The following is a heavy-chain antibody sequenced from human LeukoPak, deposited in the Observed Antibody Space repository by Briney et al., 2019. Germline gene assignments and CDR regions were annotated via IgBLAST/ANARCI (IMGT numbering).Heavy chain of an antibody. Sequence: GGSLRLSCSASGFTVSSYAMYWVRQAPGKGLEYISAISSNGGSTYYADSVKGRFTISRDNSKNTLYLQMGSLRAEDMAVYSCAKSYCTSTSCPFDYWGRGTLVTVSS. D-gene: IGHD2-2*01. V-gene: IGHV3-64D*06. CDR1: GFTVSSYA. J-gene: IGHJ4*02. CDR2: ISSNGGST. CDR3: AKSYCTSTSCPFDY.